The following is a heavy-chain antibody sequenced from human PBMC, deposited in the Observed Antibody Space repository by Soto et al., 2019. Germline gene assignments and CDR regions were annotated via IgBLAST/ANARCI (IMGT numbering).Heavy chain of an antibody. J-gene: IGHJ6*02. D-gene: IGHD2-2*01. CDR3: AKDRRRGSASPYYYYYGMDV. CDR1: RGSITDYY. Sequence: SETLSLTCSVSRGSITDYYWNWIRQPPGKGLEWIGYIFYSGSTNYSPSPKSRLTISIDTSKSQVSLRLGSVTAADSAIYYCAKDRRRGSASPYYYYYGMDVWGQGTTVTVSS. V-gene: IGHV4-59*01. CDR2: IFYSGST.